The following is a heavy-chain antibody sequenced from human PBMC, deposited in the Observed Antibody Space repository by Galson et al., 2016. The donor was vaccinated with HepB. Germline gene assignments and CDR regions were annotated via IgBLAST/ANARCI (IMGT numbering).Heavy chain of an antibody. CDR3: ARSQQPIGAAGYFDF. CDR2: MYYGGSA. D-gene: IGHD6-13*01. J-gene: IGHJ4*02. Sequence: TLSLTCTVSGGSISGGGFYWSWIRQHPGKGLEWIGYMYYGGSAYYKPSLESRVTISVDTSKSQLSLRMSSVTAADTAVYYCARSQQPIGAAGYFDFWGQGTLVSVSS. V-gene: IGHV4-31*03. CDR1: GGSISGGGFY.